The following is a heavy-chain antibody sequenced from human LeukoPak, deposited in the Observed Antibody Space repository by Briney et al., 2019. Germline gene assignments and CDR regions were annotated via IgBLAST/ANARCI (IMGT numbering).Heavy chain of an antibody. CDR3: ASLYYYGSGY. D-gene: IGHD3-10*01. CDR2: INHSGST. J-gene: IGHJ4*02. V-gene: IGHV4-34*01. Sequence: PSETLSLTCAVYGGSFSGYYWSWIRQPPGKGLEWIGEINHSGSTNYNPSLKSRVTISVDTSKNQFSLKLSSVTAADTAVYYCASLYYYGSGYWGQGTLVTVSS. CDR1: GGSFSGYY.